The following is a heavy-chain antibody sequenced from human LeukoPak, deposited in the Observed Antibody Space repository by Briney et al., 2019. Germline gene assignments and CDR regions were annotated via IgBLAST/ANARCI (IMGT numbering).Heavy chain of an antibody. Sequence: ASVKVSCKASGYTFTNYAIHWVRQAPGQRLEWMGWINAGNGNTKYSQKFQGRVTITRDTSASTAYMELSSLRSEDTAMYYCARHIVVVPAANYFDYWGQGTLVTVSS. D-gene: IGHD2-2*01. CDR1: GYTFTNYA. V-gene: IGHV1-3*01. J-gene: IGHJ4*02. CDR3: ARHIVVVPAANYFDY. CDR2: INAGNGNT.